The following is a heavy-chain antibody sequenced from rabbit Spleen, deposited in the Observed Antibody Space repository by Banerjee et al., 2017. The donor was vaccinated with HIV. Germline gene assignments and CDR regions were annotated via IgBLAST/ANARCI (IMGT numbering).Heavy chain of an antibody. V-gene: IGHV1S40*01. CDR2: IDPVFGIT. J-gene: IGHJ6*01. CDR1: GFSFISGYY. CDR3: ARDGAGGSYFAL. D-gene: IGHD8-1*01. Sequence: QSLEESGGDLVKPGTSLTLTCTASGFSFISGYYMCWVRQAPGKGLEWIGYIDPVFGITYYANWVNGRFSISRENAQNTVFLQMTSLTAADTATYFCARDGAGGSYFALWGPGTLVTVS.